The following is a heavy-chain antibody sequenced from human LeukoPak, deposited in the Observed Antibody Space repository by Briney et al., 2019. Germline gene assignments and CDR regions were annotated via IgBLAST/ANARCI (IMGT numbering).Heavy chain of an antibody. V-gene: IGHV3-7*03. CDR1: GFTFSTYW. CDR3: VREPEDSSGYYYLLSYYFDC. J-gene: IGHJ4*02. CDR2: IKQDGSEK. Sequence: GGSLRLSCAASGFTFSTYWMSWVRQAPGKGLEWVANIKQDGSEKYYVDSVKGRFTISRDNAKNSLYLQMSSLRVEDTAVYYCVREPEDSSGYYYLLSYYFDCWGQGTLVTVSS. D-gene: IGHD3-22*01.